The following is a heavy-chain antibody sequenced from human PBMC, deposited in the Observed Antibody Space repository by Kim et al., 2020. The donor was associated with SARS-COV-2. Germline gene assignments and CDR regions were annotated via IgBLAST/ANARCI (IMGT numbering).Heavy chain of an antibody. CDR2: IYYSGST. V-gene: IGHV4-59*13. Sequence: SETLSLTCTVSGGSISSYYWSWIRQPPGKGLEWIGYIYYSGSTNYNPSLKSRVTISVDTSKNQFSLKLSSVTAADTAVYYCARGLGMSGSGETIFGVVDAFDIWGQGTMVTVSS. CDR1: GGSISSYY. D-gene: IGHD3-3*01. CDR3: ARGLGMSGSGETIFGVVDAFDI. J-gene: IGHJ3*02.